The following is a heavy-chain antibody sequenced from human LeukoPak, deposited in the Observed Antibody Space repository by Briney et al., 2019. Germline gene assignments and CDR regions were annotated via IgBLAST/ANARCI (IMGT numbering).Heavy chain of an antibody. D-gene: IGHD3-10*01. Sequence: PSETLSLTCIVSGGSISSSSYYWGWIRQPPGKGLEWIGSIYYSGSTYYNPSLKSRVTISVDTSKNQFSLKLSSVTAADTAVYYCARDRDYFASGTYRGIWFDPWGQGTLVTVSS. CDR2: IYYSGST. V-gene: IGHV4-39*07. CDR3: ARDRDYFASGTYRGIWFDP. CDR1: GGSISSSSYY. J-gene: IGHJ5*02.